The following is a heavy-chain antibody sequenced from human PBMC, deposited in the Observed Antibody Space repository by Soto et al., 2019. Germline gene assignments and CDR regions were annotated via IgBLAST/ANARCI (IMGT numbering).Heavy chain of an antibody. CDR2: INSDGNSP. J-gene: IGHJ4*02. CDR1: GFTFSPFW. CDR3: ARGSNHFDY. D-gene: IGHD4-4*01. V-gene: IGHV3-74*01. Sequence: EVQLVESGGGLVQPGGSLRLSGAASGFTFSPFWRHWVRQVPGKGPVWVSRINSDGNSPSYADSVKGRFTISRDSAKNTLYLQMNSLRAEDTAVYYCARGSNHFDYWGQGTLVTVSS.